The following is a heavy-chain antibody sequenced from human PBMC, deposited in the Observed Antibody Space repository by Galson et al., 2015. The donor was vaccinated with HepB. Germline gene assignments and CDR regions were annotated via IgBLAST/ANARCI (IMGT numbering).Heavy chain of an antibody. CDR2: IDWDDDK. Sequence: PALVKPTQTLTLTCTFSGFSLSTSGMCVSWIRQPPGKALEWLALIDWDDDKYYSTSLKTRLTISKDTSKNQVVLTMTNMDPVDTATYYCARISGDGDYRRRSLVDYWGQGTLVTVSS. CDR1: GFSLSTSGMC. V-gene: IGHV2-70*01. CDR3: ARISGDGDYRRRSLVDY. D-gene: IGHD4-17*01. J-gene: IGHJ4*02.